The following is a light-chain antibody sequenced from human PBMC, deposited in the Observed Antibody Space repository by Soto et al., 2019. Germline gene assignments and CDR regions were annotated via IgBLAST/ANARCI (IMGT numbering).Light chain of an antibody. V-gene: IGLV3-9*01. CDR1: NIGGKN. J-gene: IGLJ3*02. Sequence: SYELTQPLSVSVALGQTARITCGGNNIGGKNVHWYQLSPGQAPVLVIYRDFNRPSGIPERFSGSNSGNTATLAISGAQAEDDADYYCQVWDSSTVVFGGGTKLTVL. CDR3: QVWDSSTVV. CDR2: RDF.